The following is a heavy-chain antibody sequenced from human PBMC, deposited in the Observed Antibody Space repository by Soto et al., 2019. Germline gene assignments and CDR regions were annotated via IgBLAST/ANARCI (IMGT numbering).Heavy chain of an antibody. CDR2: ISWNSGSR. D-gene: IGHD1-7*01. J-gene: IGHJ4*02. CDR3: ARGLVANWNYRGFDY. Sequence: PGGSLRLSCAASGFTFADYAMHWVRQAPGKGLEWVSGISWNSGSRVYADSVRGRFTISRDNAKSSLYLEMSSLRAEDTALYYCARGLVANWNYRGFDYWGQGTLVTVSS. CDR1: GFTFADYA. V-gene: IGHV3-9*01.